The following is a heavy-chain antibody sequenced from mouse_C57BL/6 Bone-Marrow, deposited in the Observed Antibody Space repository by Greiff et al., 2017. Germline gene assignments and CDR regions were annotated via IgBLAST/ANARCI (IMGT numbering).Heavy chain of an antibody. CDR1: GYTFTNYW. Sequence: QVQLQQSGAELVRPGTSVKMSCKASGYTFTNYWIGWAKQRPGHGLEWIGDIYPGGGYTNYNEKFKGKATLTADKSSSTAYMQFISLTSEHSAISYCARLDGSSSYYFDYWGQGTTLKSPQ. V-gene: IGHV1-63*01. D-gene: IGHD1-1*01. CDR2: IYPGGGYT. CDR3: ARLDGSSSYYFDY. J-gene: IGHJ2*01.